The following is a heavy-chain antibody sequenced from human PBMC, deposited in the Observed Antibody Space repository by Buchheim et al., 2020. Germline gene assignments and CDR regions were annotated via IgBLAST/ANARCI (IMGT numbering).Heavy chain of an antibody. CDR2: IYYSGST. D-gene: IGHD6-6*01. CDR3: ARDRGSIAARPDGLYYYYGMDV. V-gene: IGHV4-31*03. J-gene: IGHJ6*02. CDR1: GGPISSGGYY. Sequence: QVQLQESGPGLVKPSQTLSLTCTVSGGPISSGGYYWSWIRQHPGKGLEWIGYIYYSGSTYYNPSPKSRVTISVDTSKNQFFLKLSSVTAADTAVYYCARDRGSIAARPDGLYYYYGMDVWGQGTT.